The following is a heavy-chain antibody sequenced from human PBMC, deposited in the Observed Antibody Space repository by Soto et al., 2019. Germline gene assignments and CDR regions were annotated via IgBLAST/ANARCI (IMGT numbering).Heavy chain of an antibody. J-gene: IGHJ5*02. CDR2: ISFSSTTI. Sequence: QLVESGGGLVQPGGSLRLSCAASGFAFSTYSMNWVRQAPGKGLEWVSYISFSSTTIFYADSVRGRFTIPRDNAKNSLYLQMNTLRDEDTAVYYCARDNGMAGSFDPWGQGTLVSVSS. V-gene: IGHV3-48*02. CDR3: ARDNGMAGSFDP. CDR1: GFAFSTYS. D-gene: IGHD2-8*01.